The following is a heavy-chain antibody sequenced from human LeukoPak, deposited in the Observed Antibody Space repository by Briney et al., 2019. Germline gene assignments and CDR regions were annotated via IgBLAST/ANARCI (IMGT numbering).Heavy chain of an antibody. J-gene: IGHJ5*02. CDR1: GGSISSSSYY. Sequence: PSETLSLTCTVSGGSISSSSYYWGWIRQPPGKGLEWIGSIYYSGSTYYNPSLKSRVTISVDTSKNQFSLKLSSVTAADTAVYYCARLISNSAFDPWGQGTLFTVSS. D-gene: IGHD4-23*01. CDR2: IYYSGST. V-gene: IGHV4-39*01. CDR3: ARLISNSAFDP.